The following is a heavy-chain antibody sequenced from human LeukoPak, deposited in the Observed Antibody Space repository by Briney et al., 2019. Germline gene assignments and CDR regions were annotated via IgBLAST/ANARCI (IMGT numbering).Heavy chain of an antibody. CDR3: ARGGIAAAGTGWFDP. J-gene: IGHJ5*02. CDR2: IIPIFGTA. CDR1: GGTFSSYA. Sequence: GASVKVSCKASGGTFSSYAISWVRQAPGQGLEWMGGIIPIFGTANYAQKFQGRVTITTDESTSTAYMELSSLGSEDTAVYYCARGGIAAAGTGWFDPWGQGTLVTVSS. D-gene: IGHD6-13*01. V-gene: IGHV1-69*05.